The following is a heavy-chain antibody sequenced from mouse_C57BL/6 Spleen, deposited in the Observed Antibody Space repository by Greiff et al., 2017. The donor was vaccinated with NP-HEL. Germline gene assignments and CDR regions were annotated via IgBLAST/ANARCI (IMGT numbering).Heavy chain of an antibody. CDR3: TRDDGYGSSYGYFDY. D-gene: IGHD1-1*01. CDR1: GFTFSSYA. J-gene: IGHJ2*01. Sequence: EVKLMESGEGLVKPGGSLKLSCAASGFTFSSYAMSWVRQTPEKRLEWVAYISSGGDYIYYADTVKGRFTISRDNARNTLYLQMSSLKSEDTAMYYCTRDDGYGSSYGYFDYWGQGTTLTVSS. CDR2: ISSGGDYI. V-gene: IGHV5-9-1*02.